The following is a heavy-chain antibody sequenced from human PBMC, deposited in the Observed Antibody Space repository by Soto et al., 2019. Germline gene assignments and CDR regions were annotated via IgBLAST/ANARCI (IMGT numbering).Heavy chain of an antibody. D-gene: IGHD6-6*01. Sequence: QVQLQESGPGLVKPSETLSLACTVSGGSVSSGSYYWSWIRQPPGKGLECIGYVYYSGSTNYNPSLRSRVTISVDTSKNQFALKLSSVTAADAAVYYCAREVIAARHYYFDYWGQGTLVTVSS. J-gene: IGHJ4*02. CDR3: AREVIAARHYYFDY. CDR2: VYYSGST. V-gene: IGHV4-61*01. CDR1: GGSVSSGSYY.